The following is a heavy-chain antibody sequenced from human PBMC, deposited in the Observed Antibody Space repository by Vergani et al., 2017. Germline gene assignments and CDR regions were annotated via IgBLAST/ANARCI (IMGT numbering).Heavy chain of an antibody. CDR3: ARHGFGDAQFDY. Sequence: QLQLQESGSGLVKPSQTLSLTCAVSGGSISSGGYSWSWIRQPPGKGLEWIGYIHHSGSTYYNPSLKSRVTISVDTSKNQFSLKLTSVTAADTAVYYCARHGFGDAQFDYWGQGTLVTVSS. CDR2: IHHSGST. D-gene: IGHD3-10*01. CDR1: GGSISSGGYS. V-gene: IGHV4-30-2*03. J-gene: IGHJ4*02.